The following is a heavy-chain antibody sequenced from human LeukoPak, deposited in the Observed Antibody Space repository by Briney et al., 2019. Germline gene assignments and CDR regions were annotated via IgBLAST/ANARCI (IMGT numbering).Heavy chain of an antibody. Sequence: GGSLRLSCAASGFTVSSNYMSWVRQAPGKGLEWASVIYSGGSTYYADSVKGRFTISRDNSKNTLYLQMNSLRAEDTAVYYCAKGPLTGTSRGGAFDIWGQGTMVTVSS. V-gene: IGHV3-66*01. D-gene: IGHD1-20*01. CDR1: GFTVSSNY. J-gene: IGHJ3*02. CDR2: IYSGGST. CDR3: AKGPLTGTSRGGAFDI.